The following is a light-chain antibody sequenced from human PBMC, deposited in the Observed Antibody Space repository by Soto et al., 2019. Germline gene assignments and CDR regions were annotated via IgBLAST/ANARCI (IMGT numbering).Light chain of an antibody. CDR2: DAS. V-gene: IGKV3-11*01. CDR1: QSVSSY. Sequence: EIVLTQSPATLSLSPGERATLSCRASQSVSSYLAWYQHKPGQAPRLLIYDASNRATDIPARFSSSGSGSDSTLTISSLEPEDLAVYDCQQRSNWPPVFGQGTKLEIK. CDR3: QQRSNWPPV. J-gene: IGKJ2*01.